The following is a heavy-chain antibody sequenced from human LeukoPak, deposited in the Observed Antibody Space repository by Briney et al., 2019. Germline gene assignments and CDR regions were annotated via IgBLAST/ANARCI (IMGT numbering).Heavy chain of an antibody. V-gene: IGHV4-61*05. J-gene: IGHJ4*02. Sequence: SETLSLTCTVSSGSISTSNYYWGWIRQPPGKGLEWIGYIYYSGSTNYNPSLKSRVTISVDTSKNQFSLKLSSVTAADTAVYYCARVYDGYFDYWGQGTLVTVSS. CDR3: ARVYDGYFDY. CDR2: IYYSGST. D-gene: IGHD3-3*01. CDR1: SGSISTSNYY.